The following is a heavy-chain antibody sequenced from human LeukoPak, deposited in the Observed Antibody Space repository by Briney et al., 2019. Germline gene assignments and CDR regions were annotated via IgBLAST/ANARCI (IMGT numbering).Heavy chain of an antibody. CDR3: ARDLLGRSYGGSNYFGMEV. CDR2: INPNSGGT. D-gene: IGHD2-15*01. V-gene: IGHV1-2*02. J-gene: IGHJ6*02. CDR1: GYTFTGYY. Sequence: ASVKVSCKASGYTFTGYYMHWVRQAPGQGLEWMGWINPNSGGTNYAQKFQGRVTMTRDTSISTAYMELSSLKSDDTAVYYCARDLLGRSYGGSNYFGMEVWGQGTPVTVSS.